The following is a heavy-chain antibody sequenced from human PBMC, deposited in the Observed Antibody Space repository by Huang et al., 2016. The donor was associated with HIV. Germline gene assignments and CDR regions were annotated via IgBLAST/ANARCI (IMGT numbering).Heavy chain of an antibody. V-gene: IGHV4-59*11. CDR3: ARDGAYQYDSRAYYRDF. J-gene: IGHJ4*02. Sequence: QVQLQESGPGLVKPSETLSLPCTVSDGSISSHFWRWIRQPPGKGLEWIATINPSGRSNYHPSHESRVTLAKDSSKEQLSLKLQSVTAADTAVYYCARDGAYQYDSRAYYRDFWGQGTLVTVSS. D-gene: IGHD3-22*01. CDR2: INPSGRS. CDR1: DGSISSHF.